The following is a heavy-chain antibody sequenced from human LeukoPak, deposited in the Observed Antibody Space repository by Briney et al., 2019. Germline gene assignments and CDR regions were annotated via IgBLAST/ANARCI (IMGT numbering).Heavy chain of an antibody. CDR3: ARVPYYDILTGYQSDY. V-gene: IGHV3-21*01. D-gene: IGHD3-9*01. J-gene: IGHJ4*02. CDR2: ISSSSSYI. CDR1: GFTFSSYS. Sequence: PGGSLRLSCAASGFTFSSYSMNWVRQAPGKGLEWVSSISSSSSYIYYAGSVKGRFTISRDNAKNSLYLQMNSLRAEDTAVYYCARVPYYDILTGYQSDYWGQGTLVTVSS.